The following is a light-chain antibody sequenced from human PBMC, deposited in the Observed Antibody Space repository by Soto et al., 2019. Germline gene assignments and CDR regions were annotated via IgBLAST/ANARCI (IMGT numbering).Light chain of an antibody. CDR2: GNS. CDR3: QSYDSSLSGSV. Sequence: QSVLTQPPAVSGAPGQRVTISCTGSRSNIGAGYVYWYQQLPGTAPKLLIYGNSNRPSGVPDRFSGSKSGTSASLAITGLQAEDEADYYCQSYDSSLSGSVFGGGTQLTVL. CDR1: RSNIGAGYV. V-gene: IGLV1-40*01. J-gene: IGLJ3*02.